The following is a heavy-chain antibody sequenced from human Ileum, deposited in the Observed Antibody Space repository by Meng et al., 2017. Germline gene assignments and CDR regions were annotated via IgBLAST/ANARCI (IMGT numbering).Heavy chain of an antibody. CDR1: GSTFSNYA. CDR3: GRGRASFYFDF. V-gene: IGHV1-3*01. D-gene: IGHD6-6*01. CDR2: IHAGSGDT. Sequence: QVQFVQSGAGVKKPGASGRISCKASGSTFSNYAIYWVRQAPGQSLEWLGWIHAGSGDTQFSQTFQGRLTFDRDTSADTVYMELSSLTSGDRAVYYCGRGRASFYFDFLGQGTLVTVSS. J-gene: IGHJ4*01.